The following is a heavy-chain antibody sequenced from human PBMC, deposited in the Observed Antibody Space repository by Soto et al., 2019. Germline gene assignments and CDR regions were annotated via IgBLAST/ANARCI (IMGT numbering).Heavy chain of an antibody. V-gene: IGHV4-34*01. CDR3: AREAIAVAGTRRVWFDP. Sequence: SETLSLTCAVYGGYFSCYYWSWIRQPPGKGLEWIGEINHSGSTNYNPSLKSRVTISVDTSKNQFSLKLRSVTAADTAVYYCAREAIAVAGTRRVWFDPWGQGTLVPVSS. CDR2: INHSGST. CDR1: GGYFSCYY. J-gene: IGHJ5*02. D-gene: IGHD6-19*01.